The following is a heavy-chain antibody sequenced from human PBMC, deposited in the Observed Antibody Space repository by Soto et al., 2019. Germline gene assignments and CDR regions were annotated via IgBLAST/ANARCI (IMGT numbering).Heavy chain of an antibody. CDR1: GFTFSSYT. V-gene: IGHV3-21*01. CDR3: ASGVWGGVTGNDWFFDY. D-gene: IGHD3-9*01. J-gene: IGHJ4*02. CDR2: ITGSTSYI. Sequence: EVQLVESGGGLVKPGGSLRLSCAASGFTFSSYTMNWVRQAPGKGLEWVSCITGSTSYIYYAVSVRGRFTISRDNAKNSLFLQMNSLRAEDTAVYYCASGVWGGVTGNDWFFDYWGQGTLVTVSS.